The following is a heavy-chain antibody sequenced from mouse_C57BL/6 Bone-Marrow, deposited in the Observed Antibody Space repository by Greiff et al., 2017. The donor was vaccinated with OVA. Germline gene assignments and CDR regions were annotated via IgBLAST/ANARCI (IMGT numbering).Heavy chain of an antibody. CDR2: IYPGSGST. V-gene: IGHV1-55*01. CDR1: GYTFTSYW. CDR3: ARGKGPL. J-gene: IGHJ3*01. Sequence: VQLQQPGAELVKPGASVTMSCKASGYTFTSYWSTWVKQRPGQGLVWIGDIYPGSGSTNYNEKFKSKATLTVDTSSSTAYMQLSSLTTEDSAVYYCARGKGPLWGKGTLVTVSA.